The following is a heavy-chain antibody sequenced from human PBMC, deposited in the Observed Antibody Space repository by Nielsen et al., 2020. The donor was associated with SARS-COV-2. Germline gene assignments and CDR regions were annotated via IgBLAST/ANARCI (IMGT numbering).Heavy chain of an antibody. J-gene: IGHJ5*02. V-gene: IGHV1-69*13. D-gene: IGHD2-21*02. Sequence: SVKVSCKASGGTFSSYAISWVRQAPGQGLEWMGGIIPIFGTANYAQKFQGRVTITADESTSTAYMELSSLRSEDTAVYYCAREDGAYCGGDCYYNWFDPWGQGTLVTVSS. CDR1: GGTFSSYA. CDR3: AREDGAYCGGDCYYNWFDP. CDR2: IIPIFGTA.